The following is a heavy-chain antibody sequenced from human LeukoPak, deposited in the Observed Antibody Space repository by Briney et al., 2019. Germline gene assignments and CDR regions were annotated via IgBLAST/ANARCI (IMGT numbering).Heavy chain of an antibody. CDR2: INDSEST. CDR1: GGSFSGYY. J-gene: IGHJ4*02. V-gene: IGHV4-34*01. Sequence: SETLSLTCAVSGGSFSGYYWSWIRQPPGKGLEWIGEINDSESTNYNPSLKSRVTISVDTSKNQFSLKLSSVTAADTAIYYCARETAAAGSFIAINDYWGQGTLVTVSS. CDR3: ARETAAAGSFIAINDY. D-gene: IGHD6-13*01.